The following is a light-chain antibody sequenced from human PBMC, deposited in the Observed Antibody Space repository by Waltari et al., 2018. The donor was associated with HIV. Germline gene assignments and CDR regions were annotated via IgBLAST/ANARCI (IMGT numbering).Light chain of an antibody. V-gene: IGKV3-15*01. CDR1: QSVSSN. CDR3: QQYNNWPG. J-gene: IGKJ1*01. CDR2: GAS. Sequence: EIVMTQSPATLSVSPGERATLSCRASQSVSSNLAWYQQKPGQAPRLLIYGASTRATGIPARFSGSGSGTEFTLTISSLQSEDFAFYYCQQYNNWPGFGQGTKVEIK.